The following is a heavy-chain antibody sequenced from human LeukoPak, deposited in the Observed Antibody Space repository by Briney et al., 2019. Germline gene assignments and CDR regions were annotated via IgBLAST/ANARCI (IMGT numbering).Heavy chain of an antibody. J-gene: IGHJ3*02. CDR2: IDYSGST. Sequence: SETLSLTCTVSGGSVSSRSYWWVWIRQPPGKGLEWIGSIDYSGSTYFNPSLKSRVTKSVDTSRNQFSLKLTSVTAADTAVYYCARRGSMGGSFVGAFDIWGQGTMVTVSS. CDR1: GGSVSSRSYW. V-gene: IGHV4-39*01. CDR3: ARRGSMGGSFVGAFDI. D-gene: IGHD1-26*01.